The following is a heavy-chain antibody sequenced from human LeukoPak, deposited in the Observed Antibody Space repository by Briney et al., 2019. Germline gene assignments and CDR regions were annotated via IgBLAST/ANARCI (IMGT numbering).Heavy chain of an antibody. CDR2: IYWDDDK. J-gene: IGHJ4*02. V-gene: IGHV2-5*02. CDR1: GFSLSTSGVG. D-gene: IGHD2-2*01. Sequence: SGPTLVKSTQTLTLTCTFSGFSLSTSGVGVGWIRQPPGKALEWLALIYWDDDKRYSPSLKSRLTITKDTSKNQVVLTMTNMDPVDTATYYCARMNYCSSTSCYVDYWGQGTLVTVSS. CDR3: ARMNYCSSTSCYVDY.